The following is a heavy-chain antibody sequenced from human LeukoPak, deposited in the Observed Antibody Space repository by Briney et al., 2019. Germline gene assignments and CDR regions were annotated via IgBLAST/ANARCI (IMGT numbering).Heavy chain of an antibody. CDR3: ARVLQGYSSGWSLDY. Sequence: GGSLRLSCAASGFTFSSYGMHWVRQAPGKGLEWVAVISYDGSNKYYADSVKGRFTISRDNSKNALYLQMNSLRAEDTAVYYCARVLQGYSSGWSLDYWGQGTLVTVSS. D-gene: IGHD6-19*01. J-gene: IGHJ4*02. CDR1: GFTFSSYG. CDR2: ISYDGSNK. V-gene: IGHV3-30*03.